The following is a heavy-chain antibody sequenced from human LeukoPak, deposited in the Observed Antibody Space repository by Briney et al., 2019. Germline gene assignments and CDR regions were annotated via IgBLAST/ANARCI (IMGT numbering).Heavy chain of an antibody. J-gene: IGHJ4*02. V-gene: IGHV4-4*02. CDR2: MYHIGRS. D-gene: IGHD4-11*01. Sequence: SETLSLTCAVSGDSISSSNWWTWVRQPPGKGLEWIGEMYHIGRSNHNPSLKSRVTISIDKSKNQFSLKLTSVTAADTAVYYCATSRGDYKVDYWGQGTLGPVSS. CDR3: ATSRGDYKVDY. CDR1: GDSISSSNW.